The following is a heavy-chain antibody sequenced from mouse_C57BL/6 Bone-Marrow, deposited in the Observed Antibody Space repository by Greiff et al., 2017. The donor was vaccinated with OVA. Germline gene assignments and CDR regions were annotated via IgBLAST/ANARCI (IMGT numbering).Heavy chain of an antibody. Sequence: EVKLVESGGGLVKPGGSLKLSCAASGFTFSSYTMSWVRQTPEKRLEWVATISGGGGNTYYPDSVKGRFTISRDNAKNTLYLQMSSLRSEDTALYYCARLSHYYGSSSYYYAMDYWGQGTSVTVSS. J-gene: IGHJ4*01. CDR2: ISGGGGNT. D-gene: IGHD1-1*01. CDR1: GFTFSSYT. V-gene: IGHV5-9*01. CDR3: ARLSHYYGSSSYYYAMDY.